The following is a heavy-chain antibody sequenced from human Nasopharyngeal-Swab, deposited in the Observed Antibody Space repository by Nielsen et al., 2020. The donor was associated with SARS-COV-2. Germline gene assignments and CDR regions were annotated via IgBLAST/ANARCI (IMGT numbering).Heavy chain of an antibody. CDR3: ARDCLTGRNSEAVDY. J-gene: IGHJ4*02. Sequence: GESLKISCAASGFTFSSHDMSWVRQAPGKGLEWVSTIGGSGGSTNYADSVKGRFTISRDNSKNTLYLQMNSLRAEDTAVYYCARDCLTGRNSEAVDYWGQGTLVTISS. CDR1: GFTFSSHD. V-gene: IGHV3-23*01. CDR2: IGGSGGST. D-gene: IGHD4-23*01.